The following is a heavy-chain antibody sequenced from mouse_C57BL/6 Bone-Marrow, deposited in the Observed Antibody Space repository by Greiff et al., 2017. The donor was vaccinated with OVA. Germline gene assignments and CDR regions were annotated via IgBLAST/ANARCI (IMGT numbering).Heavy chain of an antibody. CDR1: GFSLTSYG. Sequence: QVQLKESGPGLVQPSQSLSITCTVSGFSLTSYGVHWVRQSPGKGLEWLGVIWSGGSTDYNAAFISRLSISKDNSKSQVFFKMNSLQADDTAIYYCALGKVAGTHYYAMDYWGQGTSVTVSS. V-gene: IGHV2-2*01. D-gene: IGHD4-1*01. J-gene: IGHJ4*01. CDR3: ALGKVAGTHYYAMDY. CDR2: IWSGGST.